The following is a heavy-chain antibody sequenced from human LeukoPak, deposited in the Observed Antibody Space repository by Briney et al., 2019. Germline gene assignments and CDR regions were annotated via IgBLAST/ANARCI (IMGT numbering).Heavy chain of an antibody. D-gene: IGHD5-24*01. J-gene: IGHJ5*02. CDR2: ISYSGST. Sequence: SETLSLTCTVSGGSISPYYWSWIRQPPGKGLEWIGYISYSGSTYYNPSLKSRVTISLDTSKNQFSLNLSSVTAADTAVYYCARARDGHINNWFDPWGQGTLVTVSS. CDR3: ARARDGHINNWFDP. V-gene: IGHV4-59*01. CDR1: GGSISPYY.